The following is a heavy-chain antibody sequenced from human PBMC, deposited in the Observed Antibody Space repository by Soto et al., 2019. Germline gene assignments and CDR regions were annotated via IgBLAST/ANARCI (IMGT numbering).Heavy chain of an antibody. Sequence: ASVKVSCKASGYTLTGYYMHWVRQAPGQGLEWMGWINPNSGGTKYAQKFQGRVTMTRDTSISTAYMELSRLRSDDTAVYYCARDISTIFGVVIGGMDVWGQGTTVTVSS. V-gene: IGHV1-2*02. CDR2: INPNSGGT. CDR3: ARDISTIFGVVIGGMDV. CDR1: GYTLTGYY. J-gene: IGHJ6*02. D-gene: IGHD3-3*01.